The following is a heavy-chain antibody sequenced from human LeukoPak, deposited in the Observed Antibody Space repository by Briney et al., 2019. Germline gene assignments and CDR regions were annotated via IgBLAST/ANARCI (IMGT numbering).Heavy chain of an antibody. CDR3: ARQVVPRAYFDY. CDR2: IYYSGST. J-gene: IGHJ4*02. CDR1: GGSISSSSYY. D-gene: IGHD2-2*01. V-gene: IGHV4-39*07. Sequence: PSETLSLTCTVSGGSISSSSYYWGWIRQPPGKGLEWIGSIYYSGSTYYNPSLKSRVTISVDTSKNQFSLKLSSVTAADTAVYYCARQVVPRAYFDYWGQGTLVTVSS.